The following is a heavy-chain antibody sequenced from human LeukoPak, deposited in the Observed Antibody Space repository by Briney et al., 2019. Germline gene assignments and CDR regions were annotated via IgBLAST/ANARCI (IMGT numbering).Heavy chain of an antibody. D-gene: IGHD3-10*01. CDR3: ARARFDYGSGSYWFDP. CDR1: GGTFSSYA. CDR2: IIPIFGTA. V-gene: IGHV1-69*01. Sequence: AASVKVSCKASGGTFSSYAISWVQQAPGQGLEWMGGIIPIFGTANYAQKFQGRVTITADESTSTAYMELSSLRSEDTAVYYCARARFDYGSGSYWFDPWGQGTLVTVSS. J-gene: IGHJ5*02.